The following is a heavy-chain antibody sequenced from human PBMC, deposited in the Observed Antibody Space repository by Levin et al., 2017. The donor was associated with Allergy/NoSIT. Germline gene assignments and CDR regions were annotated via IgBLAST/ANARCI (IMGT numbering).Heavy chain of an antibody. V-gene: IGHV1-18*01. CDR1: GYTFTSYG. D-gene: IGHD2-15*01. Sequence: ASVKVSCKASGYTFTSYGISWVRQAPGQGLEWMGWISAYNGNTNYAQKLQGRVTMTTDTSTSTASMELRSLRSDDTAVYYCARDGIVVVAALFDYWGQGTLVTVSS. CDR2: ISAYNGNT. CDR3: ARDGIVVVAALFDY. J-gene: IGHJ4*02.